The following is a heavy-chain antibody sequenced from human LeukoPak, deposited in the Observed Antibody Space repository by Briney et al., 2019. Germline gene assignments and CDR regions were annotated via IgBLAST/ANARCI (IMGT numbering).Heavy chain of an antibody. Sequence: GASVKVSCKASGYTFTSYAMHWVRQAPGQRLEWMGWINAGNGNTKYSQKFQDRVTITRDTSASTAYMELSSLRSEDTAVYYCATPGDGQQLVPAYWGQGTLVTVSS. CDR3: ATPGDGQQLVPAY. V-gene: IGHV1-3*01. D-gene: IGHD6-13*01. CDR1: GYTFTSYA. CDR2: INAGNGNT. J-gene: IGHJ4*02.